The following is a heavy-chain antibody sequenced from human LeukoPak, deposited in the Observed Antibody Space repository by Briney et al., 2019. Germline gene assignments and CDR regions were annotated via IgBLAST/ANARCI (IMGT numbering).Heavy chain of an antibody. CDR1: GFSFTRYA. CDR2: ITGAGAT. D-gene: IGHD3-10*01. CDR3: AKDQLAGSAFDY. V-gene: IGHV3-23*01. J-gene: IGHJ4*02. Sequence: GGSLRLSCAGSGFSFTRYAMSWVRQVPGKGLEWVSGITGAGATYYADSVKGRFSISRDKSMSTVFLQMNSLRVDDTAVYYCAKDQLAGSAFDYWGLGTLVTVSS.